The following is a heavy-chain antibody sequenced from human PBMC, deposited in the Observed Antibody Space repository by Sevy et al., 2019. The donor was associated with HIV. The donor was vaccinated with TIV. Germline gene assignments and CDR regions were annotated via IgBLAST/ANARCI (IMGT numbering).Heavy chain of an antibody. CDR1: GDSINPYY. V-gene: IGHV4-59*01. CDR3: ARDRENFQH. J-gene: IGHJ1*01. Sequence: SETLSLTCTVSGDSINPYYWTWIRQPPGKGLEWIGYFYYRGSTKYNPSLKRRATMSVDTSKKQFSLHLSSVTAADTAVYFCARDRENFQHWGRGTLVTVSS. CDR2: FYYRGST.